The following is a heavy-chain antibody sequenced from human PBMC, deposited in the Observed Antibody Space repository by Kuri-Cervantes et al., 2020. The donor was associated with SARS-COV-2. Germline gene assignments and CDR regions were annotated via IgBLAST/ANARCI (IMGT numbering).Heavy chain of an antibody. CDR2: ISGSGGST. CDR3: AKAYWDYNYFDY. V-gene: IGHV3-23*01. CDR1: GFTFSSYA. J-gene: IGHJ4*02. D-gene: IGHD1-7*01. Sequence: GGSLRLSCAASGFTFSSYAMSWVRQAPGKGLEWVSAISGSGGSTYYADSVKGRFTISGDNSKNTLYLQMNSLRAEDTAVYYCAKAYWDYNYFDYWGQGTLVTVSS.